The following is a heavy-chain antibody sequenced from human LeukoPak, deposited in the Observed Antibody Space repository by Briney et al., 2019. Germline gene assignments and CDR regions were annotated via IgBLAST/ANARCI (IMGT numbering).Heavy chain of an antibody. D-gene: IGHD2-15*01. CDR1: GFTLSSYA. V-gene: IGHV3-23*01. Sequence: PGGSLRLSCAASGFTLSSYAMSWVRQAPGKGLEWVSAISGSGGSTYYADSVKGRFTISRDNSKNTLYLQMNSLRAEDTAVYYCAKGYIVVVVAATPAFDPWGQGTLVTVSS. CDR2: ISGSGGST. J-gene: IGHJ5*02. CDR3: AKGYIVVVVAATPAFDP.